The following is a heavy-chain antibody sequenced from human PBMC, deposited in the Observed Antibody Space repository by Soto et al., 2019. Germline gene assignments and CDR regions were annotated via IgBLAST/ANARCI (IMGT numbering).Heavy chain of an antibody. Sequence: EVQLLQSGGHLVRPGGSLRLSCVASGFTFSDYVMTWVRQAPEKGLEWVSTISVGGGSAYYADSVKGRFAISRDNSKNTLYLQLNSLRAEDTAVYYCVKDRAQHLILGLWLDPWGQGTLVTVSS. CDR1: GFTFSDYV. D-gene: IGHD6-13*01. J-gene: IGHJ5*02. V-gene: IGHV3-23*01. CDR3: VKDRAQHLILGLWLDP. CDR2: ISVGGGSA.